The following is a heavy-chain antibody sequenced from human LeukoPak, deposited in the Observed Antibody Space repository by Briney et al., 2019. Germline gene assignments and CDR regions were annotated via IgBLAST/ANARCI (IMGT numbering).Heavy chain of an antibody. Sequence: GGSLRLSCAASGFTFSSYAMSWVCQAPGKGLEWVSAISGSGGSTYYADSVKGRFTISRDNSKNTLYLQMNSLRAEDTAVYYCAKVGPPTYYYDSSGYYNVDYWGQGTLVTVSS. CDR2: ISGSGGST. J-gene: IGHJ4*02. D-gene: IGHD3-22*01. CDR3: AKVGPPTYYYDSSGYYNVDY. V-gene: IGHV3-23*01. CDR1: GFTFSSYA.